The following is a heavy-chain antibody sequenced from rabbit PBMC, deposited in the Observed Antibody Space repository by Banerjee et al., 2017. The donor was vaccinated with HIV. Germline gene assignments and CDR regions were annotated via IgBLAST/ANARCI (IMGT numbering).Heavy chain of an antibody. Sequence: QEQLVESGGGLVKPGASLTLTCKASGFSFSNKYVMCWVRQAPGKGLEWIGFIDPMFGTTYYANWVNGRFTISSHNAQNTLYLQLNSLTAADTATYFCARDRANSGGSLTLFNLWGQGTLVTVS. CDR1: GFSFSNKYV. D-gene: IGHD1-1*01. V-gene: IGHV1S43*01. CDR2: IDPMFGTT. J-gene: IGHJ4*01. CDR3: ARDRANSGGSLTLFNL.